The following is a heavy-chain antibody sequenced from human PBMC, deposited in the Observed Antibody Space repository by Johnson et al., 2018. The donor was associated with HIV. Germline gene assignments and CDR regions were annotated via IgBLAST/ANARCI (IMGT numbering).Heavy chain of an antibody. Sequence: QVQLVESGGGVVQPGTSLRLSCAASGFTFSSYAMHWVRQAPGKGLEWVAVISYDGSNKYYADSVKGRFTISRDNSKNTLYLQMNSLTAEDTATYYCAKEWSAFDIWGQGTMVTVAA. CDR2: ISYDGSNK. J-gene: IGHJ3*02. D-gene: IGHD1-26*01. CDR3: AKEWSAFDI. CDR1: GFTFSSYA. V-gene: IGHV3-30-3*01.